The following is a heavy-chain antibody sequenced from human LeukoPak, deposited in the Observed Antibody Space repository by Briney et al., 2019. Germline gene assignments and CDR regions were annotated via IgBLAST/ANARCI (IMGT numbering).Heavy chain of an antibody. CDR3: ARRCGSTSCYGAFDI. J-gene: IGHJ3*02. Sequence: SETLSLTCAVYGGSFSGYYWSWIRQPPGKGLEWIGSIYHSGSTYYNPSLKSRVTISVDTSKNQFSLKLSSVTAADTAVYYCARRCGSTSCYGAFDIWGQGTMVAVSS. D-gene: IGHD2-2*01. V-gene: IGHV4-34*01. CDR1: GGSFSGYY. CDR2: IYHSGST.